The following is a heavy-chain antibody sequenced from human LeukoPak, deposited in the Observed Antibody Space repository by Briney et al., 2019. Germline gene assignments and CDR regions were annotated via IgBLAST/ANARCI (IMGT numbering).Heavy chain of an antibody. J-gene: IGHJ4*02. CDR3: AKDGVSSSSWLYYFDY. V-gene: IGHV3-74*01. CDR2: INIDGSST. Sequence: GGSLRLSCAASGFTFSSYWMHWVRQAPGKGLVWVSRINIDGSSTSYADSVKGRFTISRDNAKNTLYLQMNSLRGEDTAVYYCAKDGVSSSSWLYYFDYWGQGTLVTVSS. CDR1: GFTFSSYW. D-gene: IGHD6-13*01.